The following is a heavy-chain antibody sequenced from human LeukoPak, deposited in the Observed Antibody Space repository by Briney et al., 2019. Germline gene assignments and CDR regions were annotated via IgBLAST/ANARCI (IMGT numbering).Heavy chain of an antibody. J-gene: IGHJ4*02. Sequence: ASVKVSCKTSGYRFITFGINWVRQATGQGLEWMGWMNPNSGNTGYAQKFQGRVTMTRNTSISTAYMELSSLRSEDTAVYYCAFLVEMATISHWGQGTLVTVSS. D-gene: IGHD5-24*01. CDR3: AFLVEMATISH. V-gene: IGHV1-8*02. CDR1: GYRFITFG. CDR2: MNPNSGNT.